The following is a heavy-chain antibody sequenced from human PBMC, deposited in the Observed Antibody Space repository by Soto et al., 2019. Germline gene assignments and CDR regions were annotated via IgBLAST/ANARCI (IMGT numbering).Heavy chain of an antibody. V-gene: IGHV1-18*01. CDR2: IRTYNGNT. D-gene: IGHD5-12*01. J-gene: IGHJ4*02. CDR1: GYTYTSYG. Sequence: QVQLVQSGAEVKKPGASVKVSCKASGYTYTSYGISWVRQAPGQGLEWMGWIRTYNGNTDYAQNLQGRVTMTTDTSTSTAYIELRSLRSDDTAVYYCARDHGAHSGYDSSTPVGNWGQGTLVTVSS. CDR3: ARDHGAHSGYDSSTPVGN.